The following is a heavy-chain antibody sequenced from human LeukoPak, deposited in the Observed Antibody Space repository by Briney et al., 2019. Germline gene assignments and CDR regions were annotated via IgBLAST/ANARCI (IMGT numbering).Heavy chain of an antibody. Sequence: ASVKVSCKASGYTFTSYDINWVRQATGQGLEWMGWMNPNSGNTGYAQKFQGRVTITRNTSIGTAYMELSRLRSDDTAVYYCARDADYDFWSGYINWGQGTLVTVSS. J-gene: IGHJ4*02. CDR3: ARDADYDFWSGYIN. CDR1: GYTFTSYD. D-gene: IGHD3-3*01. V-gene: IGHV1-8*03. CDR2: MNPNSGNT.